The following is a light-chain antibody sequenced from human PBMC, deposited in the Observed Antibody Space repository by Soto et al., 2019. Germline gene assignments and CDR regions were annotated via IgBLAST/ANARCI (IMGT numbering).Light chain of an antibody. Sequence: QSVLTQPPSASGSPGQSVTISCTGTSSDVGGYNYVSWYQQHPGKAPKLIIYEVYKRLSGVPDRFSGSKSGNTAALTVSGLQAEDEADYYCSSYVGTNSYVFGTGTKLTVL. V-gene: IGLV2-8*01. CDR1: SSDVGGYNY. CDR3: SSYVGTNSYV. CDR2: EVY. J-gene: IGLJ1*01.